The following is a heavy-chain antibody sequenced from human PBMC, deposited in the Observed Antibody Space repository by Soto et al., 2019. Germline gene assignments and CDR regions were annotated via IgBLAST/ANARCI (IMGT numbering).Heavy chain of an antibody. CDR1: GFTFSSYA. CDR3: AKGCYGSGTDYFSGMDV. J-gene: IGHJ6*02. V-gene: IGHV3-23*01. CDR2: MTAGGGST. Sequence: GGSLRLSCAASGFTFSSYAMNWVRQAPGKGPEWVSSMTAGGGSTYHADSVKGRFTISRDNSKNTLFLQMNSLRAEDTAVYYCAKGCYGSGTDYFSGMDVRGQGTMVTVSS. D-gene: IGHD3-10*01.